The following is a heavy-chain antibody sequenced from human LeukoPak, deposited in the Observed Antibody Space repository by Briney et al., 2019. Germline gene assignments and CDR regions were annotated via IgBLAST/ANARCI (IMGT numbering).Heavy chain of an antibody. D-gene: IGHD6-6*01. CDR2: IYHSGST. J-gene: IGHJ4*02. CDR1: GGSISSGGYY. V-gene: IGHV4-30-2*01. CDR3: ASASSSSLGDY. Sequence: SETLSLTCTVSGGSISSGGYYWSWIRQPPGKGLEWIGYIYHSGSTYYNPSLKSRVTISVDRSKNQFSLKLSSVTAADTAVYYCASASSSSLGDYWGQGTLVTVSS.